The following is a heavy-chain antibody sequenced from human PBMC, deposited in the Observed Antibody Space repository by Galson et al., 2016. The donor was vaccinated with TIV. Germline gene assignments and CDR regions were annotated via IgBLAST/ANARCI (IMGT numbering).Heavy chain of an antibody. CDR2: ISYDGGSK. CDR3: ARDPTDYPSYYYYYGMDV. CDR1: GFTFSGYA. J-gene: IGHJ6*02. Sequence: SLRLSCAASGFTFSGYALHWVRQAPGKGLEWVAVISYDGGSKYSADSVKGRFTISRDNSKNTVYLQMNSMRVEDTAVYYCARDPTDYPSYYYYYGMDVWGQGTTVTVS. V-gene: IGHV3-30*04. D-gene: IGHD4-11*01.